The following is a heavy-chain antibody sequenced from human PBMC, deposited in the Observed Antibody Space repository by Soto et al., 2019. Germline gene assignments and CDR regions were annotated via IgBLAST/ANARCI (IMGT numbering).Heavy chain of an antibody. Sequence: QVQLVQSGADVKKPGSSVKISCTASGAAFSNYTFTWVRRAPGQGLEWVGRVIPLLDASNYAEKFQDRVTSSADRSTSTVYMELSGLRSEDSAIYYCASGKSQMSQDRMGFYYYMDVWCKGTTVTVSS. J-gene: IGHJ6*03. D-gene: IGHD1-1*01. CDR2: VIPLLDAS. CDR3: ASGKSQMSQDRMGFYYYMDV. V-gene: IGHV1-69*08. CDR1: GAAFSNYT.